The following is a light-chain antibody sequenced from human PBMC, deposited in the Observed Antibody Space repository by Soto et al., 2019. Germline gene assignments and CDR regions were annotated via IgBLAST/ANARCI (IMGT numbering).Light chain of an antibody. CDR1: QSISSS. J-gene: IGKJ4*01. CDR2: AAS. Sequence: DIQMTQSPSSLSPSVGDRVTITCRASQSISSSLNWYQQKPGKAPKLLIYAASSLQSGVPSRFSGSGSGTDFSLTIRALQPEDFATYYCQQLSRYPLTFGGGTKVDIK. V-gene: IGKV1-39*01. CDR3: QQLSRYPLT.